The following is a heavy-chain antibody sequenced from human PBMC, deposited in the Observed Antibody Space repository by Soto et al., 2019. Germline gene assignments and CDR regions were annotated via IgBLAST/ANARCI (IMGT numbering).Heavy chain of an antibody. V-gene: IGHV4-31*03. CDR2: IYYSGST. CDR1: GGSISSGAYY. CDR3: ARFPYGGGDWLDP. J-gene: IGHJ5*02. D-gene: IGHD3-10*01. Sequence: PSETLSLTCTVSGGSISSGAYYWSWIRQHPGKGLEWIGYIYYSGSTYYNPSLTSRVTISIDTSKNQFSLKLSSVTAADTAVYYCARFPYGGGDWLDPWGQGTLVTVS.